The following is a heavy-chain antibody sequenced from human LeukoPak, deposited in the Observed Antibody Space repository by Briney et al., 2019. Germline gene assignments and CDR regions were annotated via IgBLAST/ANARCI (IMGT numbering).Heavy chain of an antibody. CDR3: VRRVNGGSSNFDP. V-gene: IGHV4-34*01. D-gene: IGHD1-26*01. Sequence: SETLSLTCAVYGGSFSGYYWSWIRQPPGKGLEWIGEINHSGSTNYNPSLKSRVTISVDTSKNQFSLKLSSVTAADTAVYYCVRRVNGGSSNFDPWGQGTLVTVSS. CDR1: GGSFSGYY. J-gene: IGHJ5*02. CDR2: INHSGST.